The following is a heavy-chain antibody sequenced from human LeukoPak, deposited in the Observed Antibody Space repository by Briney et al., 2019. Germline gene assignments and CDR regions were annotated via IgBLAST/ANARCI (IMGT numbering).Heavy chain of an antibody. V-gene: IGHV3-11*04. CDR1: GFTSSDHY. Sequence: GGSLRLSCVASGFTSSDHYMDWVRQAPGKGLEWVAYISISGTTVYYAESVKGRFTISRDNARNTLYLQMNSLRDEDTAVYYCARSDWFDPWGQGTLVTVSS. CDR2: ISISGTTV. CDR3: ARSDWFDP. J-gene: IGHJ5*02.